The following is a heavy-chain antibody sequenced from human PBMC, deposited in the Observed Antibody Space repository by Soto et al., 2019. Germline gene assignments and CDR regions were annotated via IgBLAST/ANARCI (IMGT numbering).Heavy chain of an antibody. CDR2: ISGSGGST. CDR1: GFTFSSYA. J-gene: IGHJ4*02. Sequence: DVQLLESGGGLVQPGGSLRLSCAASGFTFSSYAMSWVRQAPGRGLEWVSAISGSGGSTYYADSVKGRFTISRDNSKNTLYLQMNSLRAEDTAVYYCAKDLSQYSGSYSDYWGQGTLVTVSS. D-gene: IGHD1-26*01. V-gene: IGHV3-23*01. CDR3: AKDLSQYSGSYSDY.